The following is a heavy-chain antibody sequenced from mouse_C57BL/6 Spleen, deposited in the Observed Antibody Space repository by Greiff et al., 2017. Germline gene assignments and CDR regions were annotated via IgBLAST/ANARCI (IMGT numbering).Heavy chain of an antibody. CDR1: GNAFSSYW. Sequence: QVQLKESGAELVKPGASVKISCKASGNAFSSYWRNWVKQRPGKGLEWIGQIYPGDGDTNYNGKFKGKATLTADKSSSTAYMQLSSLTSEDSAVYFCARLGGLLPAWFAYWGQGTLVTVSA. V-gene: IGHV1-80*01. J-gene: IGHJ3*01. CDR2: IYPGDGDT. D-gene: IGHD2-3*01. CDR3: ARLGGLLPAWFAY.